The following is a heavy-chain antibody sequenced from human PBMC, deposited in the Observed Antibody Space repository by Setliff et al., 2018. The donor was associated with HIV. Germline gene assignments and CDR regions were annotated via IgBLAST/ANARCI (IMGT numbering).Heavy chain of an antibody. D-gene: IGHD3-22*01. J-gene: IGHJ5*01. V-gene: IGHV4-34*01. CDR2: INHSGIT. Sequence: PSETLSLTCAVYGGSFSRDYWTWIRQPPGKGPEWIGEINHSGITNYNSFLKSRVTISIDTSKNQFSLKLNSVTAADTAMYYCATGWLDSSGQKNFGSWCQGTLVTVSS. CDR1: GGSFSRDY. CDR3: ATGWLDSSGQKNFGS.